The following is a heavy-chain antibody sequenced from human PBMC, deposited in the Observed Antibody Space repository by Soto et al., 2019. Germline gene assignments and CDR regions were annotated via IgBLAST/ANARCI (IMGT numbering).Heavy chain of an antibody. V-gene: IGHV3-7*01. CDR2: IQQDGRDK. Sequence: EVQLVESGGGLVQPGGSLRLSCAASGFTFRSYWMSWVRQAPGKGLEWVANIQQDGRDKYYVDSVRGRFTISRDNARNSLYLQMNSLRAEDTAVYYCARGVDDYADYRFDYWGQGTLVTVSS. CDR3: ARGVDDYADYRFDY. CDR1: GFTFRSYW. D-gene: IGHD4-17*01. J-gene: IGHJ4*02.